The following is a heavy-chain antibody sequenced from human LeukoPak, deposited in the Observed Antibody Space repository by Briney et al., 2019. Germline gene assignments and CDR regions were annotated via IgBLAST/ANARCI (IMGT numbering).Heavy chain of an antibody. CDR2: ISAYNGNT. CDR1: GYTFTSYG. Sequence: GASVKVSCKASGYTFTSYGIIWVRQAPGQGLEWMGWISAYNGNTNYAQKLQGRVTMTTDTSTSTAYMELRSLRSDDTAVYYCARNQYDFWSGYPEIYYYMDVWGKGTTVTVSS. CDR3: ARNQYDFWSGYPEIYYYMDV. V-gene: IGHV1-18*01. J-gene: IGHJ6*03. D-gene: IGHD3-3*01.